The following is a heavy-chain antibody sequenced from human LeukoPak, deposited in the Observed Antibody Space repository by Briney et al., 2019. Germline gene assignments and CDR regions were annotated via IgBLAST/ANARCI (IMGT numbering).Heavy chain of an antibody. CDR3: ARGRAAAAKTYYYGMDV. V-gene: IGHV1-18*01. Sequence: ASVKVSCKASGGTFSSYAISWVRQAPGRGLEWMGWISAYNGNTNYAQKLQGRVTMTTDTSTSTAYMELRSLRSDDTAVYYCARGRAAAAKTYYYGMDVWGQGTTVTVSS. J-gene: IGHJ6*02. CDR1: GGTFSSYA. CDR2: ISAYNGNT. D-gene: IGHD6-13*01.